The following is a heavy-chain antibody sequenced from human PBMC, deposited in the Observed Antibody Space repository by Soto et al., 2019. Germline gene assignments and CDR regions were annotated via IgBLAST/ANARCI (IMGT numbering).Heavy chain of an antibody. CDR2: IWYDGSNK. Sequence: GGSLRLSCAASGFTFSSYGMHWVRQAPGKGLEWVAVIWYDGSNKYYADSVKGRFTISRDNSKNTLYLQMNSLRAEDTAVYYCASVLLVFREFDYYYYGMDVWGQGTTVTVSS. CDR1: GFTFSSYG. J-gene: IGHJ6*02. V-gene: IGHV3-33*01. D-gene: IGHD3-10*01. CDR3: ASVLLVFREFDYYYYGMDV.